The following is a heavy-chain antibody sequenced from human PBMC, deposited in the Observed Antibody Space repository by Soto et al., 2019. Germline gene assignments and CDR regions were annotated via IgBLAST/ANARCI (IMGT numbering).Heavy chain of an antibody. Sequence: EVQLLESGGGLVQPGGSLRLSCAASGFTFSRYAMSWVRQAPGKGLEWVSAIGATGSGGATYYVDSVKGRFSISRDNSKNIFYLQINRLRAEDTAVYYCAKGKYSSSWYNGLDVWGQGTTVTVS. J-gene: IGHJ6*02. D-gene: IGHD6-13*01. CDR2: IGATGSGGAT. CDR1: GFTFSRYA. CDR3: AKGKYSSSWYNGLDV. V-gene: IGHV3-23*01.